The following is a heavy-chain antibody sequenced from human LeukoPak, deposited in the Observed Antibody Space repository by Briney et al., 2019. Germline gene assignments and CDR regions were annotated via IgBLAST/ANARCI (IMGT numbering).Heavy chain of an antibody. D-gene: IGHD2-2*03. CDR3: ANRPNSMDIVVVPAAIY. CDR2: ISNRGDST. V-gene: IGHV3-23*01. Sequence: GGSLRLSCAASGFTFNIYAMSWVRQAPGKGLEWVSGISNRGDSTYYADSVKGRFTISRDNSKNTLYLQMNSLRAEDTAVYYCANRPNSMDIVVVPAAIYWGQGTLVTVSS. J-gene: IGHJ4*02. CDR1: GFTFNIYA.